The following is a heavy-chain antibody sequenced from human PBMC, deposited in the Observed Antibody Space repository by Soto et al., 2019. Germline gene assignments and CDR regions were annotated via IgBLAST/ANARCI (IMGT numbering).Heavy chain of an antibody. CDR1: GFSFSSYA. V-gene: IGHV3-23*01. CDR2: ISGSDGST. J-gene: IGHJ4*02. D-gene: IGHD6-13*01. Sequence: EVQLLESGGGLVQPGGSLRLSCVASGFSFSSYAMSWVRQAPGKGLEWVSVISGSDGSTYYADSVKGRFTISRDNSKNTLYLQMNSPRAEDTAVYYCAKDRERDAWYEDYWGQGTLVTVSS. CDR3: AKDRERDAWYEDY.